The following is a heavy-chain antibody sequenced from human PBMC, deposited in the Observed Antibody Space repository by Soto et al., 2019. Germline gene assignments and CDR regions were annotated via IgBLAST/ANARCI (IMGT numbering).Heavy chain of an antibody. D-gene: IGHD6-13*01. Sequence: SQTLSLTCAISGDSVSSNRAAWNWIRQSPSRGLEWLGRTYYRSKWYNDYAVSVKRRITIKPDTSKNQFSLQLNSVTPEDTAVYYCARGGQQLVHGGFDYWGQGTLVTVSS. V-gene: IGHV6-1*01. CDR3: ARGGQQLVHGGFDY. CDR1: GDSVSSNRAA. J-gene: IGHJ4*02. CDR2: TYYRSKWYN.